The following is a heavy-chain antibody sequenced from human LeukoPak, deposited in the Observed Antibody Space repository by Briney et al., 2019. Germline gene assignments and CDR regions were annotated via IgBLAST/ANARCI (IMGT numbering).Heavy chain of an antibody. V-gene: IGHV4-34*01. CDR3: ARHPTHYDFWSGSVDYFDY. Sequence: PSETLSLTCAVYGGSFSGYYWSWIRQPPGKGLEWIGEINHSGSTNYNPSLKSRVTISVDTSKNQFSLKLSSVTAADTAVYYCARHPTHYDFWSGSVDYFDYWGQGTLVTVSS. J-gene: IGHJ4*02. CDR2: INHSGST. CDR1: GGSFSGYY. D-gene: IGHD3-3*01.